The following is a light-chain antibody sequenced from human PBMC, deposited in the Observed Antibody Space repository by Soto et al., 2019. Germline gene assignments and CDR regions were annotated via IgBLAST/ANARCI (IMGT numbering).Light chain of an antibody. J-gene: IGKJ2*01. Sequence: DIQMTPSPSTLSASVVDRVTITCRASQSISSWLAWYQQKPGKAPKLLIYAASTLQSGVPSRFSGSGSATEFTLTISGLQPDDFATYYCQQYKDYVYTFGQGTKVDIK. V-gene: IGKV1-5*01. CDR3: QQYKDYVYT. CDR2: AAS. CDR1: QSISSW.